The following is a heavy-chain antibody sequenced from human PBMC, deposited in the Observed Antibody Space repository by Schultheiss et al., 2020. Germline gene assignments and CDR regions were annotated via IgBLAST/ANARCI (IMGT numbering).Heavy chain of an antibody. CDR1: GFTFSSYG. J-gene: IGHJ4*02. CDR3: ASFNTDFWSGYYTDNYYFDY. CDR2: INSDGSST. Sequence: GESLKISCAASGFTFSSYGMHWVRQAPGKGLVWVSRINSDGSSTSYADSVKGRFTISRDNAKNSLYLQMNSLRAEDTAVYYCASFNTDFWSGYYTDNYYFDYWGRGRLVTVSS. V-gene: IGHV3-74*01. D-gene: IGHD3-3*01.